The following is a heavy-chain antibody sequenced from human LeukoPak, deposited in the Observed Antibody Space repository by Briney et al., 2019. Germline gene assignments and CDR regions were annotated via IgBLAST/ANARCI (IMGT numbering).Heavy chain of an antibody. CDR2: INHSGST. CDR1: GGSLSGYY. J-gene: IGHJ5*02. Sequence: SETLSLTCAVYGGSLSGYYWSWIRQPPGKGLEWIGEINHSGSTNYNPSLKSRVTISVDTSKNQFSLKLSSVTAADTAVYYCARGPTVYSSSWYNWFDPWGQGTLVTVSS. V-gene: IGHV4-34*01. D-gene: IGHD6-13*01. CDR3: ARGPTVYSSSWYNWFDP.